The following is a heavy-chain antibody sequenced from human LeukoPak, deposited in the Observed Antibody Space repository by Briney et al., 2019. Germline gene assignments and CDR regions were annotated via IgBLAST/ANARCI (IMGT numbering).Heavy chain of an antibody. CDR3: ARYRRGWYIDY. D-gene: IGHD6-19*01. CDR1: GGSFSDYY. CDR2: INHSGST. Sequence: SETLSLTCAVNGGSFSDYYWSWIRQPPGKGLEWIGEINHSGSTNYNPSLKSRVTISVDTSKNQFSLKLSSVTAADTAVYYCARYRRGWYIDYWGQGTLVTVSS. J-gene: IGHJ4*02. V-gene: IGHV4-34*01.